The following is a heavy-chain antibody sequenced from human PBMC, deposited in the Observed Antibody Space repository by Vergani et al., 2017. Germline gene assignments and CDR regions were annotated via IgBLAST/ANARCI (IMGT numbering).Heavy chain of an antibody. CDR1: GGSINPSSSF. V-gene: IGHV4-39*01. D-gene: IGHD5-12*01. Sequence: QLQLQESGPGLVKPSETLSLICTVSGGSINPSSSFWGWIRQPPGKGLEWIGGIYHSGSTHYNPSLKSRVTISVDTSKNDFSRKVTSVTAADTAVYYCTRQPQEGASGPPSVPTWGQGISVIVSS. CDR2: IYHSGST. CDR3: TRQPQEGASGPPSVPT. J-gene: IGHJ4*02.